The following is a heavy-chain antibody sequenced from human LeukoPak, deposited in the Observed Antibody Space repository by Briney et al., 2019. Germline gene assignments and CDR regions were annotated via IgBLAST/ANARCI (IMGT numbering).Heavy chain of an antibody. CDR1: GLTFSRYW. Sequence: GGSLRLSCAASGLTFSRYWMHWVRHAPGKGLEWISHINTDGSATYYADSVRGRLTISRDNAKNTLYLQISSLRGEDTAVYYCARGCDGDCYGLGYWGQGTLVTVSS. D-gene: IGHD2-21*02. V-gene: IGHV3-74*01. CDR2: INTDGSAT. CDR3: ARGCDGDCYGLGY. J-gene: IGHJ4*02.